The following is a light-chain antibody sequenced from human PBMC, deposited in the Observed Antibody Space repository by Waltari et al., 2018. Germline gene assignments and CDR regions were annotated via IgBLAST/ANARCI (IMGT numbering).Light chain of an antibody. CDR3: QQRHNWPLT. CDR1: ETVRCY. J-gene: IGKJ4*01. Sequence: EIVLTQSPATLSLSPGEGATLSCRASETVRCYLAWYQQKPCQAPSLLIYDASNRASGIPARFSGSGSGTDFSLSISSLEPEDFAVYYCQQRHNWPLTFGGGTKVEIK. CDR2: DAS. V-gene: IGKV3-11*01.